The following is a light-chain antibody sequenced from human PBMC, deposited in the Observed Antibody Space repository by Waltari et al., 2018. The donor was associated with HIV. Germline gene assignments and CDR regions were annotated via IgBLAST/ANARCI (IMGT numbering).Light chain of an antibody. CDR1: SSNIGAGYY. V-gene: IGLV1-40*01. CDR2: DTK. CDR3: QSFDSSLSAVI. Sequence: QSVLTQPPSVSGAPGQRVTIACTGGSSNIGAGYYVHWYRKFPGTAPKLLIYDTKKRPSGVPDRFSGSKSGTSASLAITGLQAEDEADYYCQSFDSSLSAVIFGGGTKLTVL. J-gene: IGLJ2*01.